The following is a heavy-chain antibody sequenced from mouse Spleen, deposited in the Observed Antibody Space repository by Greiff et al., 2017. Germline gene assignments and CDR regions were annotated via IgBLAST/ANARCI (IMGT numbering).Heavy chain of an antibody. Sequence: EVQLVESGGGLVTPGGSLKLSCAVSGFTFSSYAMSWVRQTPETRLEWVATISSGGSYTYYPASVKGRFTISRDNAKNTLYLQMSSVRSEDTAMYYCARQLTGTRYYFDYWGQGTTRTVAS. CDR3: ARQLTGTRYYFDY. CDR1: GFTFSSYA. CDR2: ISSGGSYT. J-gene: IGHJ2*01. V-gene: IGHV5-9-3*01. D-gene: IGHD4-1*01.